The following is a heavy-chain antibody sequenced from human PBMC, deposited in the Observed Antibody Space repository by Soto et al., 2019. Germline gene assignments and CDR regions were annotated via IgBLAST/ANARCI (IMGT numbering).Heavy chain of an antibody. CDR3: ARAFLEWLLVAY. V-gene: IGHV3-30-3*01. D-gene: IGHD3-3*02. CDR2: ISYDGSNK. Sequence: GGSLRLSCAASGFTFSSYAMHWVRQAPGKGLEWVAVISYDGSNKYYADSVKGRFTISRDNSKNTLYLQMNSLRAEDTAVYYCARAFLEWLLVAYWGQGTLVTVSS. J-gene: IGHJ4*02. CDR1: GFTFSSYA.